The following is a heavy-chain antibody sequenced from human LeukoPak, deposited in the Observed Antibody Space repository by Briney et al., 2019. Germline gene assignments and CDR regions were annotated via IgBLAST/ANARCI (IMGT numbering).Heavy chain of an antibody. CDR3: ASSYFGYTFDY. D-gene: IGHD3-10*01. V-gene: IGHV4-4*09. J-gene: IGHJ4*02. Sequence: SETLSLTCTVSGGSISSYYWSWIRQPPGKGLEWIGYIYTSGSTNYNPSLKSRVTISVDTSKNQFSLKLSSVTAADTAVYYCASSYFGYTFDYWAREPWSPSPQ. CDR1: GGSISSYY. CDR2: IYTSGST.